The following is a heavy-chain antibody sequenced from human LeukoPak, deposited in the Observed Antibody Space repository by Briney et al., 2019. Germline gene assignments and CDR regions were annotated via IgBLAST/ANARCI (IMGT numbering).Heavy chain of an antibody. Sequence: PSETLSLTCTVSGGSISSYYWSWIRQPPGKGLEWIGYIYYSGSTNYNPSLKSRVTISVDTSKNQFSLKLSSVTAADTAVYYCATLGRDSSGYDFDYWGQGTLVTVSS. CDR3: ATLGRDSSGYDFDY. J-gene: IGHJ4*02. CDR1: GGSISSYY. D-gene: IGHD3-22*01. V-gene: IGHV4-59*01. CDR2: IYYSGST.